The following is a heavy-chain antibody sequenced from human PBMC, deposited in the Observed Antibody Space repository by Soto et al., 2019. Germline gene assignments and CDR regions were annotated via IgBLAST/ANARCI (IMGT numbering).Heavy chain of an antibody. V-gene: IGHV4-38-2*01. CDR1: GYSISSGYY. J-gene: IGHJ4*02. CDR3: ARVIGPVRYYYDSSGYLN. Sequence: SETLSLTCAVSGYSISSGYYWGWIRQPPGKGLEWIGSIYHSGSTYYNPSLKSRVTISVDTSKNQFSLKLSSVTAADTAVYYCARVIGPVRYYYDSSGYLNWGQGTLVTVSS. D-gene: IGHD3-22*01. CDR2: IYHSGST.